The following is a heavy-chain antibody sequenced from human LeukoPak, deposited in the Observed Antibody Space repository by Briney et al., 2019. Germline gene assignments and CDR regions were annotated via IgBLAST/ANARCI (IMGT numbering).Heavy chain of an antibody. CDR2: IYYSGST. Sequence: SETLSLTCTVSGGSISSYYWSWIRQPPGKGLEWIGYIYYSGSTNYNPPLKSRVTISVDTSKNQFSLKLSSVTAAGTAVYYCAAVDTAMAFDYWGQGTLVTVSS. CDR3: AAVDTAMAFDY. D-gene: IGHD5-18*01. CDR1: GGSISSYY. V-gene: IGHV4-59*01. J-gene: IGHJ4*02.